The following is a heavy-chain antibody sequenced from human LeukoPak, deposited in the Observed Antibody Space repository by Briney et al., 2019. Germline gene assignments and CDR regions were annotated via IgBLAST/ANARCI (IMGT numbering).Heavy chain of an antibody. Sequence: ASVKVSCKVSGYTLTELSMHWVRQAPGKGLEWMGGFDPEDGKTIYAQKLQGRVTMTTDTSTSTAYMELRSLRSDDTAVYYCARDYLSFIYSSSRGGLAFDYWGQGTLVTVSS. CDR1: GYTLTELS. D-gene: IGHD6-13*01. CDR2: FDPEDGKT. J-gene: IGHJ4*02. CDR3: ARDYLSFIYSSSRGGLAFDY. V-gene: IGHV1-24*01.